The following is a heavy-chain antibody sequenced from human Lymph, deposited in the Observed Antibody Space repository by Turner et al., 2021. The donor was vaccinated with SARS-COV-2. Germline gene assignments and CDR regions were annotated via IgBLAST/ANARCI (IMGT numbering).Heavy chain of an antibody. CDR2: FDPEDGET. D-gene: IGHD2-15*01. CDR3: ATVLCSGGSCYYYGMDV. CDR1: GYTLTELS. Sequence: QVQLVQSGAEVKKPGASMKVSCKVSGYTLTELSMHWVRQAPGKGLEWVGGFDPEDGETIYAQKFQGRVTMTEGTSTDTAYMELSSLRSEDTAVYYCATVLCSGGSCYYYGMDVWGQGTTVTVSS. V-gene: IGHV1-24*01. J-gene: IGHJ6*02.